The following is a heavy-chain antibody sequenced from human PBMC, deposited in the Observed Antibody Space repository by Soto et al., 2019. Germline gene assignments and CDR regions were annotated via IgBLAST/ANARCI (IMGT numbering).Heavy chain of an antibody. V-gene: IGHV4-30-4*01. J-gene: IGHJ5*02. CDR3: ARQRRGGYWFDP. CDR2: IYYTETT. Sequence: SETLSLTCAVSGVSVTNGDYYWTWMRQSPGKGLEWIGDIYYTETTNYNPSLNSRLSISIDTSRNQFSLQLTSVTAADTAIYYCARQRRGGYWFDPWGQGTLVTVSS. CDR1: GVSVTNGDYY.